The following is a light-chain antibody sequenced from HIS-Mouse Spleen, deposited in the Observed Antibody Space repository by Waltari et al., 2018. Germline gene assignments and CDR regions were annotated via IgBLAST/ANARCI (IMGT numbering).Light chain of an antibody. CDR2: RNN. CDR3: AAWDDSLSGPWV. CDR1: SSNIGSNY. V-gene: IGLV1-47*01. J-gene: IGLJ3*02. Sequence: QSVLTQPPSASGTPGQRVTISCSGSSSNIGSNYVYWYQQLPGTAPKLLIYRNNPRPSGVPERFSGSKSGTSASLAISGLRSEDEADYYCAAWDDSLSGPWVFGGGTKLTVL.